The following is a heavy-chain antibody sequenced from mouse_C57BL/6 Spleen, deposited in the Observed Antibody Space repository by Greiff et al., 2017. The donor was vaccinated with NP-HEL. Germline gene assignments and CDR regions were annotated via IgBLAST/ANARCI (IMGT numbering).Heavy chain of an antibody. CDR1: GYTFTSYT. CDR3: ARASTTNYAMDY. D-gene: IGHD1-1*01. V-gene: IGHV1-4*01. J-gene: IGHJ4*01. Sequence: QVQLQQSGAELARPGASVKMSCKASGYTFTSYTMHWVKQRPGQGLEWIGYINPSSGYTKYNQKFKDKATLTADKSSSTAYMQLSSLTSEDSAVYYCARASTTNYAMDYWGQGTSVTVSS. CDR2: INPSSGYT.